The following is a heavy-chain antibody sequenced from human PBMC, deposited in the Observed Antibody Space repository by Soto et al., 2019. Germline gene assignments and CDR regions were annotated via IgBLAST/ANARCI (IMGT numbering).Heavy chain of an antibody. D-gene: IGHD3-10*01. Sequence: QITLKESGPTLVKPTQTLTLTCTFSGFSLSTSGVGVGWIRQPPGKALEWLALIYWDDDKRYSPSLKSRLTITKDTSKNQVVLTMTNMDPVDTATYYCAHHAAYGSGSYYNDFDYWGQGTLVTVSS. CDR2: IYWDDDK. J-gene: IGHJ4*02. CDR3: AHHAAYGSGSYYNDFDY. V-gene: IGHV2-5*02. CDR1: GFSLSTSGVG.